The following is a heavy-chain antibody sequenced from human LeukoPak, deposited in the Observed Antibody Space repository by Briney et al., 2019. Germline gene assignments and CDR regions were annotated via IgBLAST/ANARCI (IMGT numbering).Heavy chain of an antibody. J-gene: IGHJ3*02. V-gene: IGHV3-30-3*02. D-gene: IGHD6-13*01. CDR3: AKITSSWYGPGDAFDI. CDR2: ISYDGSNK. Sequence: GGSLRLSCAASGFTFSSYAMHWVRQAPGKGLEWVAVISYDGSNKYYADSVKGRFTISRDNSKNTLYLQMNSLRAEDTAVYYCAKITSSWYGPGDAFDIWGQGTMVTVSS. CDR1: GFTFSSYA.